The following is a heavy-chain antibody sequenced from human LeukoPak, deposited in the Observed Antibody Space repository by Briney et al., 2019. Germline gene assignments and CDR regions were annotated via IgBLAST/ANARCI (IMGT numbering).Heavy chain of an antibody. CDR1: GFTFSSYA. Sequence: PGGSLRLSCSASGFTFSSYAMHWVRQAPGKGLEYVSAISSNGGSTYYADSVKGRFTISRDNSKNTLYLQMSSLRAEDTAVYYCVKAPDRYIEAYFDYWGQGTLVTVSS. CDR2: ISSNGGST. CDR3: VKAPDRYIEAYFDY. J-gene: IGHJ4*02. D-gene: IGHD3-9*01. V-gene: IGHV3-64D*06.